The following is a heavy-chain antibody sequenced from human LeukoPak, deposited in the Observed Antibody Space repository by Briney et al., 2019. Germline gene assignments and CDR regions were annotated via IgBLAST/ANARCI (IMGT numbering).Heavy chain of an antibody. D-gene: IGHD3-22*01. V-gene: IGHV4-61*02. CDR3: ATYYYGSSGYYLFDY. CDR1: GGSISSGSYY. Sequence: SETLSLTCTVSGGSISSGSYYWSWIRQPAGKGLEWIGRVYSSGSTDYNPSLKSRLSISVDTSKNQFSLKLSSVTAADTAVYYCATYYYGSSGYYLFDYWGQGTLVTVSS. J-gene: IGHJ4*02. CDR2: VYSSGST.